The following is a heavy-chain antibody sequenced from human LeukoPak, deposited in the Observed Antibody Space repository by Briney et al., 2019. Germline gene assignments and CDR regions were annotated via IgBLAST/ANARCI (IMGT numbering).Heavy chain of an antibody. D-gene: IGHD6-13*01. J-gene: IGHJ4*02. Sequence: GGSLRLSCAASGFTLSSYAMSWVRQAPGKGLEWVSAISGSGGSTYYADSVKGRFTISRDNSKNTLYLQMNSLRAEDTAVYYCAKAGQYSSSWYGYWGQGTLVTVSS. V-gene: IGHV3-23*01. CDR2: ISGSGGST. CDR3: AKAGQYSSSWYGY. CDR1: GFTLSSYA.